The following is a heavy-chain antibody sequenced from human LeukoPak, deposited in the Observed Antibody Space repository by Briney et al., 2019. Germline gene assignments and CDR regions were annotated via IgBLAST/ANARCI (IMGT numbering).Heavy chain of an antibody. D-gene: IGHD1-26*01. CDR3: ARESGSHYVFDY. J-gene: IGHJ4*02. Sequence: GGSLRPSCSASGFTFSSYAMSWVRQAPGKGLEWVSAISGSGGSTYYADSVKGRLTISRDNSKNTLYLQMNSLRADDTAVYYCARESGSHYVFDYWGQGTLVTVSS. V-gene: IGHV3-23*01. CDR2: ISGSGGST. CDR1: GFTFSSYA.